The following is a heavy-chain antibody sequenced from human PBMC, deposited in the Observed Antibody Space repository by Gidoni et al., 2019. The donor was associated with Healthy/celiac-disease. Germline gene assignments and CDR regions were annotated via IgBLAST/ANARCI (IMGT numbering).Heavy chain of an antibody. CDR2: IYYSGST. Sequence: QLQLQESGPGLVKPSETLSLTCTVSGGSISSSSYYWGWIRQPPGKGLEWIGSIYYSGSTYYNPSLKSRVTISVDTSKNQFSLKLSSVTAADTAVYYCARPTVTMVRGVIINAFDIWGQGTMVTVSS. CDR3: ARPTVTMVRGVIINAFDI. V-gene: IGHV4-39*01. J-gene: IGHJ3*02. D-gene: IGHD3-10*01. CDR1: GGSISSSSYY.